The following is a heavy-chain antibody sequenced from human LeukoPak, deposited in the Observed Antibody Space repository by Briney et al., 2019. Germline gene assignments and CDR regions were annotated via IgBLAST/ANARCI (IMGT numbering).Heavy chain of an antibody. V-gene: IGHV3-30-3*01. CDR3: ARDPYSDYYFDY. J-gene: IGHJ4*02. D-gene: IGHD4-11*01. CDR2: ISYDGSNK. CDR1: GFTFSSYA. Sequence: GGSLRLSCAASGFTFSSYAMHWVRQAPGKGLEGVAVISYDGSNKYYADSVKGRFTISRDNSKNTLYLQMNSLRAEDMAVYYCARDPYSDYYFDYWGQGTLVTVSS.